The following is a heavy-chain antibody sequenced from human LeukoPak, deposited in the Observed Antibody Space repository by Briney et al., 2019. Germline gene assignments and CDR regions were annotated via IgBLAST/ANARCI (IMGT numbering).Heavy chain of an antibody. Sequence: GSLRLSCAASGFTVSSNYMSWVRQPPGKGLEWIGEINHSGSTNYNPSLKSRVTISVDTSKNQFSLKLSSVTAADTAVYYCASLGGDAYYYGSGSYCCWGQGTLVTVSS. D-gene: IGHD3-10*01. J-gene: IGHJ4*02. CDR2: INHSGST. V-gene: IGHV4-34*01. CDR3: ASLGGDAYYYGSGSYCC. CDR1: GFTVSSNY.